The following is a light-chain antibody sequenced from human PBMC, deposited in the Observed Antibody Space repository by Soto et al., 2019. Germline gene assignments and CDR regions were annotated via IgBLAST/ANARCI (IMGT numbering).Light chain of an antibody. CDR2: AAS. V-gene: IGKV1-12*01. J-gene: IGKJ5*01. Sequence: DIQMTQSPSTVSASIGDRVTIICRASQSIDNWLAWYQRKPGEAPKLLIYAASSLQSGVPSRFSGSGSGTDFTLTISSLQPEDFATYSCQQANSFTFGQGTLLEIK. CDR3: QQANSFT. CDR1: QSIDNW.